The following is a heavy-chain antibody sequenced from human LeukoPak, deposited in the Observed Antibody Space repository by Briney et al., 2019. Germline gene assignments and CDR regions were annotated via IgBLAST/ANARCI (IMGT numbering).Heavy chain of an antibody. CDR3: ARSEHSSSSFDY. J-gene: IGHJ4*02. D-gene: IGHD6-6*01. Sequence: GSLRLSCAASGFTLSSYSMNWVRQAPGKGLEWVSYISSSSTHIYYADSVKGRFTISRDNARNSLYLQMNSLRAEDTAIYYCARSEHSSSSFDYWGQGTLVTVPS. V-gene: IGHV3-21*01. CDR1: GFTLSSYS. CDR2: ISSSSTHI.